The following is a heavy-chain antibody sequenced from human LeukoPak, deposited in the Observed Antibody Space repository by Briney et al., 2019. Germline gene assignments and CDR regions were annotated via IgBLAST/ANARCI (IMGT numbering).Heavy chain of an antibody. V-gene: IGHV3-30*02. CDR2: IRYDGSNK. J-gene: IGHJ4*02. CDR1: GFTFSSYG. Sequence: PGGSLRLSCAASGFTFSSYGMHWVRQAPGKGLEWVAFIRYDGSNKYYADSVKGRFTISRDNSKNTLYLQMNSLRAEDTAVYYCAVSGWYQYYFDYWGQGTLVTVSS. CDR3: AVSGWYQYYFDY. D-gene: IGHD6-19*01.